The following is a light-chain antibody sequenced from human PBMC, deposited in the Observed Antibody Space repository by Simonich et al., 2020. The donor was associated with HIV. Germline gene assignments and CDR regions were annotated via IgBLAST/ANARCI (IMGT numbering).Light chain of an antibody. J-gene: IGKJ1*01. CDR3: QHFGRSPWT. CDR2: GAS. V-gene: IGKV3-20*01. Sequence: EIVLPLSLGPLSLSPGERAPLSRRPRQSVSGSYFAWYQQKPGQAPRPLTYGASSRATGIPDRFSGSGSGTGFTLTISRLEPEDFAVYYCQHFGRSPWTFGQGTKVEIK. CDR1: QSVSGSY.